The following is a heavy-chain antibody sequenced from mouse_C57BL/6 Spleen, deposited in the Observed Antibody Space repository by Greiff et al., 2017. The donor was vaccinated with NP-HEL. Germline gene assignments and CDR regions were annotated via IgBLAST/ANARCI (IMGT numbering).Heavy chain of an antibody. V-gene: IGHV1-61*01. CDR3: ARQRDYDYDHYFDY. J-gene: IGHJ2*01. CDR1: GYTFTSYW. CDR2: IYPSDSET. Sequence: QVQLQQPGAELVRPGSSVKLSCKASGYTFTSYWMDWVKQRPGQGLEWIGNIYPSDSETHYNQKFKDKATLTVDKSSSTAYMQLSILTSENSAVDDWARQRDYDYDHYFDYWGQGTTLTVSS. D-gene: IGHD2-4*01.